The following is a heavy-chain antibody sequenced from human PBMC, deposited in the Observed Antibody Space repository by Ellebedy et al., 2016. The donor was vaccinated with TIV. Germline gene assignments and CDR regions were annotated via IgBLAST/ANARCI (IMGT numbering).Heavy chain of an antibody. D-gene: IGHD3/OR15-3a*01. J-gene: IGHJ4*02. Sequence: ASVKVSCKASGYTFNFYYIHWVRQAPGRGLEWMGWLNPNSGGTDYAQKFQGRVTMTRDTSISTAYMGLTRLESDDSAVYYCARGHFGLIPLPLSDSWGQGTLVTVTS. CDR3: ARGHFGLIPLPLSDS. V-gene: IGHV1-2*02. CDR1: GYTFNFYY. CDR2: LNPNSGGT.